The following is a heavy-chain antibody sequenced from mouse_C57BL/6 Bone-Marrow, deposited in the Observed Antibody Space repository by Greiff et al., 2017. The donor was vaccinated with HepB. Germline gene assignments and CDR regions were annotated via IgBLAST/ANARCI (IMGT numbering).Heavy chain of an antibody. CDR1: GYTFTDYE. Sequence: VQLQQSGAELVRPGASVTLSCKASGYTFTDYEMHWVKQTPVHGLEWIGAIDPETGGTAYNQKFKGKAILTADKSSSTAYMQLSSLTSEDSAVYYCARSGLLVFDYWGQGTTLTVSS. CDR2: IDPETGGT. D-gene: IGHD2-1*01. V-gene: IGHV1-15*01. J-gene: IGHJ2*01. CDR3: ARSGLLVFDY.